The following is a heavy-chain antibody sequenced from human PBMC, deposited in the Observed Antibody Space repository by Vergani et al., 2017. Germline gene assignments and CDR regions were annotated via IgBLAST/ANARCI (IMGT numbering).Heavy chain of an antibody. CDR2: IYYSGST. J-gene: IGHJ4*02. Sequence: QLQLQESGPGLVKPSETLSLTCTVSGGSISSSSYYWGWIRQPPGKGLEWIGSIYYSGSTYYNPSLKSRVTISVDTSKNQCSLKLSSVTAAATAVYYCARHDVYYDSSVXFDYWGQGTLVTVSS. CDR1: GGSISSSSYY. D-gene: IGHD3-22*01. CDR3: ARHDVYYDSSVXFDY. V-gene: IGHV4-39*01.